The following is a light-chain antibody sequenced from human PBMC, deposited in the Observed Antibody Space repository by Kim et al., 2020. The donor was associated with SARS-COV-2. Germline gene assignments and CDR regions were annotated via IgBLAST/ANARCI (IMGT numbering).Light chain of an antibody. V-gene: IGKV3-11*01. CDR1: QSVSRY. Sequence: EIVLTQSPATLSLSPGERATLSCRASQSVSRYLAWYQQKPGQAPRLLIYDASNRATGIPARFSGSGSGTDFTLIISSLETEDFAVYYCQKRGEWPLTFGGGSKGDIK. CDR2: DAS. J-gene: IGKJ4*01. CDR3: QKRGEWPLT.